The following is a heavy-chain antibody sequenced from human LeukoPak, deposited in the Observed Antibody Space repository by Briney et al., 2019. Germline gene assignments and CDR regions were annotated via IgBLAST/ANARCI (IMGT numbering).Heavy chain of an antibody. D-gene: IGHD4-17*01. CDR1: GFTVSSNY. CDR2: ISGSGGST. J-gene: IGHJ3*02. V-gene: IGHV3-23*01. CDR3: VYLYGDYAFDI. Sequence: GGSLRLSCAASGFTVSSNYMSWVRQAPGKGLEWVSAISGSGGSTYYADSVKGRFTISRDNSKNTLYLQMNSLRAEDTAVYYCVYLYGDYAFDIWGQGTMVTVSS.